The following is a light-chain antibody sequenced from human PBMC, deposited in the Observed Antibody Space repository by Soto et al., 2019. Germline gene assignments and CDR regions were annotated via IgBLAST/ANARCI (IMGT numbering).Light chain of an antibody. CDR2: SNN. J-gene: IGLJ2*01. V-gene: IGLV1-44*01. Sequence: QSVLTQPPSASGTPGQRVTISCSGSSSNIGSNTVNWYQQLPGTAPKLLIYSNNQRPSGVPDRLSGSKSGTSASLAISGLQSEDEAAYYCATWDDSLNGLLFGGGTKLTVL. CDR3: ATWDDSLNGLL. CDR1: SSNIGSNT.